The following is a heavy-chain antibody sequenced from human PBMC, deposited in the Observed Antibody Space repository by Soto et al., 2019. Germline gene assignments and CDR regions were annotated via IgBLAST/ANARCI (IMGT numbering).Heavy chain of an antibody. CDR1: GGSISSYY. J-gene: IGHJ3*02. D-gene: IGHD2-15*01. Sequence: PSETLSLTCTVSGGSISSYYWSWVRQPAGKGLEWIGRIYTSGSTNYNPSLKSRVTMSVDTSKNQFSLKLSSVTAADTAVYYCASSCGGSCYPSDAFDIWGQGTMVTVSS. CDR2: IYTSGST. V-gene: IGHV4-4*07. CDR3: ASSCGGSCYPSDAFDI.